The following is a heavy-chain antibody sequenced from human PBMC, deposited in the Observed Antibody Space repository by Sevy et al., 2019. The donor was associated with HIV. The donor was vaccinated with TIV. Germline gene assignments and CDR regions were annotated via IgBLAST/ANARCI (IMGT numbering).Heavy chain of an antibody. J-gene: IGHJ5*02. CDR3: TGATVFGATWFDP. CDR1: GYTFNNAW. Sequence: GGSLRLSCAASGYTFNNAWMSWVRQATGKGLEWLGRIKSKTDGGSAEYASPVKGRFTISRDDSKSTLYLQMNRLRTEDTGVYYCTGATVFGATWFDPWGQGALVTVSS. CDR2: IKSKTDGGSA. D-gene: IGHD3-3*01. V-gene: IGHV3-15*01.